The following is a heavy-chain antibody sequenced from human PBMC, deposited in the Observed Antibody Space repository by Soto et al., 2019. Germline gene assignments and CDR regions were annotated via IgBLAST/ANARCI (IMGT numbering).Heavy chain of an antibody. CDR3: ARAERYDILTNWFDP. D-gene: IGHD3-9*01. CDR2: IYYSGST. CDR1: GGSISSGGYY. V-gene: IGHV4-31*03. J-gene: IGHJ5*02. Sequence: TLSLTCTVSGGSISSGGYYWSWIRQHPGKGLEWIGYIYYSGSTYYNPSLKSRVTISVDTSKNQFSLKLSSVTAADTAVYYCARAERYDILTNWFDPWGQGTLVTVSS.